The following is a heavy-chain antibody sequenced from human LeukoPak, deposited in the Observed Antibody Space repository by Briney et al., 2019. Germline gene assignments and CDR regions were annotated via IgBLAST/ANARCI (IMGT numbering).Heavy chain of an antibody. CDR1: GGSISSGDYY. CDR2: IYHSGTT. J-gene: IGHJ4*02. V-gene: IGHV4-30-2*01. CDR3: ARSYFGSGTFNGFDY. Sequence: PSQTLSLTCTVSGGSISSGDYYWSWIRQPPGKGLEWIGEIYHSGTTNYNPSLKSRVTISLDKSRNQFSLNLNSVSAADTAVYYCARSYFGSGTFNGFDYWGQGTLVTVSS. D-gene: IGHD3-10*01.